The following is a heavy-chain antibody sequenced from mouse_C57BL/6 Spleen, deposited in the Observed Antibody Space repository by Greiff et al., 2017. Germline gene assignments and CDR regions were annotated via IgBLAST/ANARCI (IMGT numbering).Heavy chain of an antibody. CDR3: ARGGFTTVPPYWYFDV. D-gene: IGHD1-1*01. CDR2: ISDGGSYT. CDR1: GFTFSSYA. V-gene: IGHV5-4*01. J-gene: IGHJ1*03. Sequence: VQLKESGGGLVKPGGSLKLSCAASGFTFSSYAMSWVRQTPEKRLEWVATISDGGSYTYYPDNVKGRFTISRDNAKNNLYLQMSHLKSEDTAMYYCARGGFTTVPPYWYFDVWGTGTTVTVSS.